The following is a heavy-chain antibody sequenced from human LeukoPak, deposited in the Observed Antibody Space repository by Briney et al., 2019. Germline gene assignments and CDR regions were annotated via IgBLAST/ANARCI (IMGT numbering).Heavy chain of an antibody. CDR1: GFTFSSNG. J-gene: IGHJ4*02. CDR2: ISYDGSNK. D-gene: IGHD6-13*01. CDR3: AKDFRGIAAAGTLDY. V-gene: IGHV3-30*18. Sequence: GRSLRLSCAASGFTFSSNGMHWVRQAPGKGLEWVAVISYDGSNKYYADSVKGRFTISRDNSKNTLYLQMNSLRAEDTAVYYCAKDFRGIAAAGTLDYWGQGTLVTVSS.